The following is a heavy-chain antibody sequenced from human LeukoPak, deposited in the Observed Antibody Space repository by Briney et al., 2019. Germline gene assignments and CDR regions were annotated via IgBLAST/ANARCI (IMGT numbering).Heavy chain of an antibody. CDR2: IKQDGSEK. CDR1: GFTFSSYW. Sequence: GGSLRLSCAASGFTFSSYWMSWVRQAPGKGLEWVANIKQDGSEKYYVDSVKGRFTISRDNAKNSLYLQMNSLRAEDTAVYYCAGFYYDSSGSLDYWGQGTLVTVSS. J-gene: IGHJ4*02. CDR3: AGFYYDSSGSLDY. D-gene: IGHD3-22*01. V-gene: IGHV3-7*01.